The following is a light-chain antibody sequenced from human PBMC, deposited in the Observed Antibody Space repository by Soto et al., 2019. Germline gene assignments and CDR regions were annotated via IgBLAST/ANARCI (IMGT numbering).Light chain of an antibody. CDR1: QGIRND. V-gene: IGKV1-6*01. CDR2: AAS. CDR3: RQLYNFSWT. J-gene: IGKJ1*01. Sequence: AIQMTQSPSSLSASVGDRVTISCRASQGIRNDLAWYQQKPGKAPKLLIFAASNLQSGVPSRFSGSGSGTDFTLTISRLQPEDFATYYCRQLYNFSWTFGQGTKVDI.